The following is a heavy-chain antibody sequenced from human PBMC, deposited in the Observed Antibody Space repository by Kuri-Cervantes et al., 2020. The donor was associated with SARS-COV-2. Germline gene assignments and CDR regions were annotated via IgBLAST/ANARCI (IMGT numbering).Heavy chain of an antibody. J-gene: IGHJ4*02. CDR1: GFTVSSNY. D-gene: IGHD3-22*01. CDR2: IYSGGST. Sequence: GGSLRLSCAASGFTVSSNYMSWVRQAPGKGLEWVSVIYSGGSTYYADSVKGRFTISRDNSKNTLYLQMNSLRAEDTAVYYCAAELGVVITHFGYWGQGTLVTVSS. V-gene: IGHV3-53*01. CDR3: AAELGVVITHFGY.